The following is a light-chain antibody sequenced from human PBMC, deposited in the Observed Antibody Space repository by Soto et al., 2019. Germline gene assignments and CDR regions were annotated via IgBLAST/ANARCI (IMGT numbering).Light chain of an antibody. CDR2: EVS. Sequence: QSVLTQPASVSGSPGQSITISCTGTSSDVGGYNYVSWYQQHPGKAPKLMIYEVSNRPSGVSNRFSGSKSGNTASLTISGLQAEDEADYYCSSYTSSCPLYVFGTGTKVTVL. J-gene: IGLJ1*01. CDR1: SSDVGGYNY. V-gene: IGLV2-14*01. CDR3: SSYTSSCPLYV.